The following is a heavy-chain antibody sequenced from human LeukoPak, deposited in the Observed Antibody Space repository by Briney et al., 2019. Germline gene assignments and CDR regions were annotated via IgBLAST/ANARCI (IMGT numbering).Heavy chain of an antibody. J-gene: IGHJ6*03. CDR2: IRHDGSNK. Sequence: GGSLRLSCAASGFTFISYGMHWVRQAPGKGLEWVTFIRHDGSNKYYADSVEGRFIISRDNSKNTLYLQMNSLRAEDTAVYYCAKDTVKVTTIRRVPHYMDVWGKGTTVTISS. CDR1: GFTFISYG. CDR3: AKDTVKVTTIRRVPHYMDV. D-gene: IGHD5-12*01. V-gene: IGHV3-30*02.